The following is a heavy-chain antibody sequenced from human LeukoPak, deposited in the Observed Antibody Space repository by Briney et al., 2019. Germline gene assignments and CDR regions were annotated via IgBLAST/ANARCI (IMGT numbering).Heavy chain of an antibody. CDR3: ANGEPPRDIVVPDY. CDR1: GFTFSSYG. J-gene: IGHJ4*02. D-gene: IGHD2-15*01. V-gene: IGHV3-30*18. Sequence: PGGSLRLSCAASGFTFSSYGMHWVRQAPGKGLEWVAVISYDGSNKYYADSVKGRFTISRDNSKNRLYLQMNSLRAEDTAVYYCANGEPPRDIVVPDYWGQGTLVTVSS. CDR2: ISYDGSNK.